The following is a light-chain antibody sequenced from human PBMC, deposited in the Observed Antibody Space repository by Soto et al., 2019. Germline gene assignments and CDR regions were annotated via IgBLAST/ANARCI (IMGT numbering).Light chain of an antibody. CDR2: GAS. CDR1: QRVADNY. CDR3: QQYGSLSWT. Sequence: EIVLTQSPGTLPLSPGDRATLSCKASQRVADNYLAWYQQKPGQAPRLLIYGASSRATGIPDRFSGSGSGTDFTLTISRLEPEDFAVYYCQQYGSLSWTFGQGTKVDIK. V-gene: IGKV3-20*01. J-gene: IGKJ1*01.